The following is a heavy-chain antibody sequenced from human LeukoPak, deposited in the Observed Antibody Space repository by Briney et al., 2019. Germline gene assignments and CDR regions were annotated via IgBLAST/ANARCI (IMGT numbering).Heavy chain of an antibody. V-gene: IGHV3-7*01. CDR3: ARLGSNYYYYMDV. CDR1: GYTFSSYW. CDR2: IKQDGSEK. D-gene: IGHD2-8*01. J-gene: IGHJ6*03. Sequence: PGGSLRLSCAASGYTFSSYWVSWFRQAPGEGREWVGNIKQDGSEKYYVDSVKGRFTISRDNAKNSLYLQMNSLRAEDTAVYYCARLGSNYYYYMDVWGKGTTVTVSS.